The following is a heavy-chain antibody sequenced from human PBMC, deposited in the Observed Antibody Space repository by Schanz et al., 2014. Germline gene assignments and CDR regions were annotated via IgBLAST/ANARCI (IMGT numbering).Heavy chain of an antibody. CDR3: AKRCSSTSCSHGAFDI. D-gene: IGHD2-2*01. V-gene: IGHV3-33*08. J-gene: IGHJ3*02. Sequence: QVQLVESGGGVVQPGRSLRLSCAGSGFSFSGFGMHWVRQAPGKGLEWVAVIWYDGSNEYYADSVKGRFTISRDNAKSSLYLQMNSLRDEDTAMYYCAKRCSSTSCSHGAFDIWGQGTMVTVSS. CDR1: GFSFSGFG. CDR2: IWYDGSNE.